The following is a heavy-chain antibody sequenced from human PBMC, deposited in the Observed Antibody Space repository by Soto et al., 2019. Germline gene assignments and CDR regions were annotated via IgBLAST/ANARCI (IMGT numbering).Heavy chain of an antibody. CDR2: VAYDGSYQ. D-gene: IGHD6-19*01. Sequence: QVQLVESGGGVVQPGRSLRLSCAASGFSISSYGMHWVRQTPGNGLQWVAVVAYDGSYQHYADSVTGRFTISRHISKNTLFPEMDSLKPEDTAVYYCAKDHVNSGPSPDWFDPWSQGTLVGVSS. CDR3: AKDHVNSGPSPDWFDP. CDR1: GFSISSYG. J-gene: IGHJ5*02. V-gene: IGHV3-30*18.